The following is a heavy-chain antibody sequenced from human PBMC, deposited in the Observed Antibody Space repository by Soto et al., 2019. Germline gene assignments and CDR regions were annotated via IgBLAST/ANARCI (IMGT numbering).Heavy chain of an antibody. CDR2: IYYSGST. Sequence: PSETLSLTCTVSGGSISSYYWSWIRQPPGKGLEWIGYIYYSGSTNYNPSLKSRVTISVDTSKNQFSLKLSSVTAADTAVYYCARTIRGYSYGYGYYYGMDVWGQGTTVTVSS. CDR3: ARTIRGYSYGYGYYYGMDV. V-gene: IGHV4-59*01. CDR1: GGSISSYY. J-gene: IGHJ6*02. D-gene: IGHD5-18*01.